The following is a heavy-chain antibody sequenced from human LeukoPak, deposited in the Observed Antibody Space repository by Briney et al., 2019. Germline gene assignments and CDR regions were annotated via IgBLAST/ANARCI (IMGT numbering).Heavy chain of an antibody. D-gene: IGHD3-22*01. V-gene: IGHV3-23*01. Sequence: GGSLRLSCAASRFTFSNYAMSWVRQAPGKGLEWVSTISGSGGSTYYADSVKGRFTISRDNSKNTLHLQINSLRAEDTAVYYCAKSAYYDSSGFYREYYFDYWGQGTLVTVSS. CDR2: ISGSGGST. J-gene: IGHJ4*02. CDR3: AKSAYYDSSGFYREYYFDY. CDR1: RFTFSNYA.